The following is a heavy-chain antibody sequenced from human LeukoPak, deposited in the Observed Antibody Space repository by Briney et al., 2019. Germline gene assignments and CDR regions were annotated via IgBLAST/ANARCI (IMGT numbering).Heavy chain of an antibody. D-gene: IGHD5-18*01. J-gene: IGHJ4*02. CDR1: GFTFSSYS. Sequence: PGGSLRLSCAASGFTFSSYSMNWVRQAPGKGLEWVSSISSSSSYIYYADSVKGRFTISRDNAENSLYLQMNSLRAEDTAVYYCARASVDTAMAPDYWGQGTLVTVSS. CDR3: ARASVDTAMAPDY. CDR2: ISSSSSYI. V-gene: IGHV3-21*01.